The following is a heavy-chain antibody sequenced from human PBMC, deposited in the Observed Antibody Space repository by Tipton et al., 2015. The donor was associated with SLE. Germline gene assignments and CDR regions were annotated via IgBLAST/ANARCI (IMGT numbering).Heavy chain of an antibody. CDR2: INGDGSST. Sequence: GSLRPFCAASGFIFNNHWMHWVRQAQGKGLVWVSRINGDGSSTNYADSMKGRFTISRDNAKNTLYLQMNSLRAEDTAVYYCARSDSSGWFQHWGQGTLVTVSS. V-gene: IGHV3-74*01. J-gene: IGHJ1*01. CDR3: ARSDSSGWFQH. D-gene: IGHD3-22*01. CDR1: GFIFNNHW.